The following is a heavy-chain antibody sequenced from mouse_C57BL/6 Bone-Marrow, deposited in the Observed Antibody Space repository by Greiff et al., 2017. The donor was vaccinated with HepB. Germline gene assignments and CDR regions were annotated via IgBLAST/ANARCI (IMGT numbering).Heavy chain of an antibody. CDR2: ISYDGSN. V-gene: IGHV3-6*01. CDR3: ARGGTVVAFDY. J-gene: IGHJ2*01. Sequence: DVHLVESGPGLVKPSQSLSLTCSVTGYSITSGYYWNWIRQFPGNKLEWMGYISYDGSNNYNPSLKNRISITRDTSKNQFFLKLNSVTTEDTATYYCARGGTVVAFDYWGQGTTLTVSS. D-gene: IGHD1-1*01. CDR1: GYSITSGYY.